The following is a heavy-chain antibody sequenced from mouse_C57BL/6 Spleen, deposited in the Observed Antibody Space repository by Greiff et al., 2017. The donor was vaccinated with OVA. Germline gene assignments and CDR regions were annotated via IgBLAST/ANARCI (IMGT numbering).Heavy chain of an antibody. V-gene: IGHV1-81*01. CDR1: GYTFTSYG. Sequence: VKLVESGAELARPGASVKLSCKASGYTFTSYGISWVKQRTGQGLEWIGEIYPRSGNTYYNEKFKGKATLTADKSSSTAYMELRSLTSEDSAVYFCARRGDGLRGMDYWGQGTSVTVSS. CDR2: IYPRSGNT. D-gene: IGHD2-3*01. J-gene: IGHJ4*01. CDR3: ARRGDGLRGMDY.